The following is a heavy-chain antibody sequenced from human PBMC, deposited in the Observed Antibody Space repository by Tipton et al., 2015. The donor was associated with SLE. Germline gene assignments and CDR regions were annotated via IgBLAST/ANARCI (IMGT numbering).Heavy chain of an antibody. D-gene: IGHD6-13*01. CDR3: ARATPGGIAAAGYYYYMDV. CDR1: GGSFSGYY. J-gene: IGHJ6*03. Sequence: TLSLTCAVYGGSFSGYYWSWIRQPPGKGLEWVGEINHSGSTNYNPSLKSRVTISVDRSKNQFSLKLNSVTAADTAVYYCARATPGGIAAAGYYYYMDVWGKGTTVTVSS. CDR2: INHSGST. V-gene: IGHV4-34*01.